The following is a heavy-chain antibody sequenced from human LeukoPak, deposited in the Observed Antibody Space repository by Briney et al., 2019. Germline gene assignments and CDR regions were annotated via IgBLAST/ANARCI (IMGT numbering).Heavy chain of an antibody. V-gene: IGHV3-23*01. CDR2: ISGSGGST. CDR3: AKGGGLRAGGTYRIDY. Sequence: PGGSLRLSCAASGFTFSSYAMSWVRQAPGKGLEWVSAISGSGGSTYYADSVQGRFTFSRDNSKNTLYLQMNSLRAEDTAVYYCAKGGGLRAGGTYRIDYWGQGTLVTVSS. D-gene: IGHD3-16*02. CDR1: GFTFSSYA. J-gene: IGHJ4*02.